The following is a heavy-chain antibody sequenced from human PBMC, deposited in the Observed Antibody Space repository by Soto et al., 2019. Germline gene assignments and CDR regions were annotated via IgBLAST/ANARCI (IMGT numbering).Heavy chain of an antibody. V-gene: IGHV3-48*02. J-gene: IGHJ4*02. CDR3: AKDSPSYTTSPFYFDS. CDR2: ISSTSRTI. D-gene: IGHD2-2*02. CDR1: GFTFSSSA. Sequence: PGGSLRLSCAASGFTFSSSAMHWVRQAPGKGLEWVSYISSTSRTIYYADSVKGRFTISRDNAKNSLYLQMNSLRDEDTAVYYCAKDSPSYTTSPFYFDSWGQGTLVTVSS.